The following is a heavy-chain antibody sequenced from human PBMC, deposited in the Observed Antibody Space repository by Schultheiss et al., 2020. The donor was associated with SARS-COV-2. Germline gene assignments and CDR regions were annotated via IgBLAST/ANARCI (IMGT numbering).Heavy chain of an antibody. D-gene: IGHD6-6*01. CDR3: ARDTSIASYFDY. Sequence: LSLTCTVSGGSISSYYWSWIRQPPGKGLEWIGYINYSGSTYYNPSLKGRVTISVDTSKNQFSLKLSSVTAADTAVYYCARDTSIASYFDYWGQGTLVTVSS. CDR1: GGSISSYY. CDR2: INYSGST. V-gene: IGHV4-59*12. J-gene: IGHJ4*02.